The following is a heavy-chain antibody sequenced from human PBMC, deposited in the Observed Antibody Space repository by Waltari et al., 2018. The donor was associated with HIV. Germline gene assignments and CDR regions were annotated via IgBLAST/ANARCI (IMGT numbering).Heavy chain of an antibody. CDR2: INHSGRT. Sequence: QVQLQQWGAGLLKPSETLSLTCAVYGGSFSGYYWSWIRQPPGKGREWIGEINHSGRTNINPSLKSRVTISGDTSKNQFSLKLSSVTAADTAVYYCARGQDYDFWSGYYYDYWGQGTLVTVSS. V-gene: IGHV4-34*01. CDR3: ARGQDYDFWSGYYYDY. D-gene: IGHD3-3*01. CDR1: GGSFSGYY. J-gene: IGHJ4*02.